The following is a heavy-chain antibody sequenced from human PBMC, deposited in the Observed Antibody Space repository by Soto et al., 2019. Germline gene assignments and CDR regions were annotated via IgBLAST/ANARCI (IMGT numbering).Heavy chain of an antibody. Sequence: QVQLVQSGAEVKKPGASVKVSCKASGYTFTGYYMHWVRQAPGQGLEWMGWINPNSGGTNYAQKFQGWVTMTRDTSISTAYMELSRLRSDDTAVYYCARGLDIVVVVAAAYYFHYWGQGTLVTVSS. CDR3: ARGLDIVVVVAAAYYFHY. J-gene: IGHJ4*02. D-gene: IGHD2-15*01. CDR1: GYTFTGYY. CDR2: INPNSGGT. V-gene: IGHV1-2*04.